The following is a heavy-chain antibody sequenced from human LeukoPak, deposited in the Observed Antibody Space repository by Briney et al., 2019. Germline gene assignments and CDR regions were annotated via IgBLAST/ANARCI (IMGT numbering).Heavy chain of an antibody. CDR2: ISYDGSNK. Sequence: LSLTCAVYGGSFSGYYWSWVRQAPGKGLEWVAVISYDGSNKYYADSVKGRFTISRDNSKNTLYLQMNSLRAEDTAVYYCAREETYYYDSSGYYLAYWGQGTLVTVSS. V-gene: IGHV3-30-3*01. CDR1: GGSFSGYY. D-gene: IGHD3-22*01. CDR3: AREETYYYDSSGYYLAY. J-gene: IGHJ4*02.